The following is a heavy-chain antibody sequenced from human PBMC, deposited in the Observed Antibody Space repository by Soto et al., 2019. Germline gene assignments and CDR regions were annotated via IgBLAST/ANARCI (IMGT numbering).Heavy chain of an antibody. J-gene: IGHJ6*03. V-gene: IGHV1-2*02. D-gene: IGHD5-12*01. CDR3: ARESGGATATLDYYYFYMDV. Sequence: QVQLVQSGAEVRKPGASVTVSCRSSGDSFNDYYIHWVRQAPGQGFEWMGWINPNGGVTKYAQKFQGRVSMTRDTSIRTVYMQLSRLRSVDTAVYYCARESGGATATLDYYYFYMDVWGTGTTVTVSS. CDR1: GDSFNDYY. CDR2: INPNGGVT.